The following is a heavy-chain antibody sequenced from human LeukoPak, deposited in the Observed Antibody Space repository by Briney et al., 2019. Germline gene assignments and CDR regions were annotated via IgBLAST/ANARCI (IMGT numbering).Heavy chain of an antibody. CDR2: IIPILGIA. J-gene: IGHJ3*02. D-gene: IGHD3-22*01. CDR3: ARERDDSSGYYERGAFDI. CDR1: GGTFSSYT. Sequence: SVKVSCKASGGTFSSYTISWVRQAPGQGLEWMGRIIPILGIANYVQKFQGRVTITADKSTSTAYMELSSLRSEDTAVYYCARERDDSSGYYERGAFDIWGQGTMVTVSS. V-gene: IGHV1-69*04.